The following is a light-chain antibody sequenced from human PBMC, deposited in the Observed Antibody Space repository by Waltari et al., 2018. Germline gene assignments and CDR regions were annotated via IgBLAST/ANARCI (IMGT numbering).Light chain of an antibody. CDR3: QTGGHGTWV. J-gene: IGLJ3*02. CDR1: SGHTSNI. CDR2: VNSDGSH. V-gene: IGLV4-69*01. Sequence: QLVLTQSPSASASLGASVKLTCTLSSGHTSNIVAWLQQQPEKGPRYLMKVNSDGSHSKGDEIPDHCSGSSAGAERYLTISSLQSEDEADYYCQTGGHGTWVFGGGTKLTVL.